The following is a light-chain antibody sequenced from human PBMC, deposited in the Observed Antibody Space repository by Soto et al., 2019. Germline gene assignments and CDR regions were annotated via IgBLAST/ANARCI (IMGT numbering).Light chain of an antibody. V-gene: IGLV1-40*01. CDR1: SPDIAAGYD. CDR2: DSN. J-gene: IGLJ1*01. Sequence: HSVLTQPPPVSVAAGQRVTISCAGSSPDIAAGYDVPSYQQLPGTAPKLLIYDSNNRPSGVPDRFSGSKSGNTDSLNVSGIQAEDDAEYYCSSYAGISKGFGTGTKVTVL. CDR3: SSYAGISKG.